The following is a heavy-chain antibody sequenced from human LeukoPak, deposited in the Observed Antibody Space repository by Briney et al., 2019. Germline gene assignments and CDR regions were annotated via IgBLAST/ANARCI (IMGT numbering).Heavy chain of an antibody. Sequence: GASVKVSCRASGYTFTSYGISWVRQAPGQGLEWMGWISAYNGNTNYAQKLQGGVTMTTDTSTSTAYMELRSLRSDDTAVYYCARAGLAAAYPQFDYWGQGTLVTVSS. V-gene: IGHV1-18*01. J-gene: IGHJ4*02. CDR1: GYTFTSYG. CDR2: ISAYNGNT. D-gene: IGHD6-13*01. CDR3: ARAGLAAAYPQFDY.